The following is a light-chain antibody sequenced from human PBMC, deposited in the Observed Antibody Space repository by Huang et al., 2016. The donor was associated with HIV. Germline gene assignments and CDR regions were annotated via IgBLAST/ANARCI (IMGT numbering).Light chain of an antibody. Sequence: DIQMTQSPFSLSASVGDRVTITCRASQSISSYLNWYQQNPGKAPKILIYAASTLQSGIPSRFSGSGAVTDFTLTITSLQPEDFATYYCQQTYIIPITFGQGTKLEIK. CDR1: QSISSY. CDR3: QQTYIIPIT. CDR2: AAS. V-gene: IGKV1-39*01. J-gene: IGKJ2*01.